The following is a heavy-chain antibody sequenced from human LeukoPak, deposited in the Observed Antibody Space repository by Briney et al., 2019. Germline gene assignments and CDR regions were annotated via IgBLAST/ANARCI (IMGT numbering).Heavy chain of an antibody. V-gene: IGHV4-34*01. CDR3: ARARRWEPVDY. CDR1: GGSFSGYY. CDR2: INHSGST. Sequence: PSETLSLTCAVYGGSFSGYYWSWIRQPPGKGLEWIGEINHSGSTNYNPSLKSRVTISVDTSKNQFSLKLSSVTAADTAVYYCARARRWEPVDYWGQGTLVTVSS. J-gene: IGHJ4*02. D-gene: IGHD1-26*01.